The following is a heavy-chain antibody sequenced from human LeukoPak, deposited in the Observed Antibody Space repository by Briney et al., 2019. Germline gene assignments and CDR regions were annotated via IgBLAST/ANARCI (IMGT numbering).Heavy chain of an antibody. CDR3: ARDWGAYYHFFDY. Sequence: GGSLRLSCEASGFSMSVYWMSWVRQAPGKGLEWVGNIKQDGSERNYVDSVKGRFTISRDNAKKSLYLQMDSLRAEDAAVYYCARDWGAYYHFFDYWGQGTLVTVSS. CDR2: IKQDGSER. D-gene: IGHD3-22*01. V-gene: IGHV3-7*01. CDR1: GFSMSVYW. J-gene: IGHJ4*02.